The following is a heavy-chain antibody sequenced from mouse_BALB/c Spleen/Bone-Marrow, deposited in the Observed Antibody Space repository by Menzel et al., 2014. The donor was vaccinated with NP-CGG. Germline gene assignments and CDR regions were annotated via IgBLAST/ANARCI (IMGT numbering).Heavy chain of an antibody. J-gene: IGHJ4*01. CDR2: ISDDGGNT. V-gene: IGHV5-4*02. CDR1: GFTFSDYY. D-gene: IGHD3-3*01. CDR3: AREAGPRAMDY. Sequence: EVMLVESGGGLVKPGGSLKLSCAASGFTFSDYYMFWVRQTSEKRLEWVATISDDGGNTYYRDSVKGRFTISRDNAKNKLNLQMSSLKSEDTATYHCAREAGPRAMDYWGQGTSVTVSS.